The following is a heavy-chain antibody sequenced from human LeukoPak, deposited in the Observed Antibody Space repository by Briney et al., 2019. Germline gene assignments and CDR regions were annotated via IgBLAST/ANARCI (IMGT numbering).Heavy chain of an antibody. D-gene: IGHD1-1*01. CDR1: GFTVSSNH. V-gene: IGHV3-21*01. CDR3: ASREPAGD. CDR2: IDSSSNT. Sequence: GGSLKLSCAASGFTVSSNHMTWVRQAPGKGLEWVSSIDSSSNTYYADSVKGRFTISRDNAKSSLYLQMHSLRAEDTAVYYCASREPAGDWGQGTLVTVSS. J-gene: IGHJ4*02.